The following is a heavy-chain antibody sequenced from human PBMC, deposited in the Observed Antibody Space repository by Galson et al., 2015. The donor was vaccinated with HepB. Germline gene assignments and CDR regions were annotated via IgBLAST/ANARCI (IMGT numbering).Heavy chain of an antibody. Sequence: SVKVSCKASGYTFTSYHMHWVRQAPGQGLEWMGIINPSGGSTSYAQKFQGRVTMTRDTSTSTVYMELSSLRSEDTAVYYCARDYGSKRFPFDYWGQGTLVTVSS. V-gene: IGHV1-46*01. CDR1: GYTFTSYH. D-gene: IGHD3-10*01. CDR3: ARDYGSKRFPFDY. J-gene: IGHJ4*02. CDR2: INPSGGST.